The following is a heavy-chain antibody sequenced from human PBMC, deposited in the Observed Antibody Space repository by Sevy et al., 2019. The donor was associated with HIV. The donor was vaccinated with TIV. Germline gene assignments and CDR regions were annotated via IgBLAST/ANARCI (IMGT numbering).Heavy chain of an antibody. Sequence: ASVKVSCKASGYTFTDYYMHWVRQAPGQGPEWMGWINPNNGDTTYSQKFTGRVTMTRDTSISTAYMELSSLRSDDTAVYYCAKVGKYYYSMDYFEYWGQGTLVTVSS. CDR2: INPNNGDT. CDR3: AKVGKYYYSMDYFEY. V-gene: IGHV1-2*02. CDR1: GYTFTDYY. D-gene: IGHD3-22*01. J-gene: IGHJ4*02.